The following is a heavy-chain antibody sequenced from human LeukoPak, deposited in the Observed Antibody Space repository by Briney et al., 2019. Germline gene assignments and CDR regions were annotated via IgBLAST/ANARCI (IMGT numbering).Heavy chain of an antibody. J-gene: IGHJ6*03. CDR1: GFTFSGYT. D-gene: IGHD3-10*01. CDR3: AKDSVTMVRGISYYYYMDV. Sequence: GGSLRLSCAASGFTFSGYTIHWVRQAPGRGLEWVALISYDGSNKYYADSVKGRFTISRDNSKNTLYLQMNSLRAEDTAVYYCAKDSVTMVRGISYYYYMDVWGKGTTVTISS. V-gene: IGHV3-30*04. CDR2: ISYDGSNK.